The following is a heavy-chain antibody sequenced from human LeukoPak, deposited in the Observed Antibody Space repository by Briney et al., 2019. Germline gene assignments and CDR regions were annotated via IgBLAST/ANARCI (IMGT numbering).Heavy chain of an antibody. CDR2: ISGSGTNT. J-gene: IGHJ3*02. V-gene: IGHV3-23*01. D-gene: IGHD1-20*01. CDR3: ARDDYNWNVDAFHI. Sequence: GGSLRLSCAASGFTFSSYAMNWVRQAPGKGPEWVSAISGSGTNTYYADSVKGRFTISRDNSKNTLDLQMNSLRAEDTAVYYCARDDYNWNVDAFHIWGQGTMVTVSS. CDR1: GFTFSSYA.